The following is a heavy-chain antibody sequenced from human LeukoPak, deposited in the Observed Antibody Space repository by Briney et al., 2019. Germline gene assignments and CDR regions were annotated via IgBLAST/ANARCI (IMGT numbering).Heavy chain of an antibody. D-gene: IGHD6-13*01. CDR1: GGTFSGYA. CDR3: ARVAASQHGKAFDY. J-gene: IGHJ4*02. CDR2: IIPIFGTA. Sequence: SVKVSCKASGGTFSGYAISWVRQAPGQGLEWMGGIIPIFGTANYAQKFQGRVTITADESTSTAYMELSSLRSEDTAVYYCARVAASQHGKAFDYWGQGTLVTVSS. V-gene: IGHV1-69*13.